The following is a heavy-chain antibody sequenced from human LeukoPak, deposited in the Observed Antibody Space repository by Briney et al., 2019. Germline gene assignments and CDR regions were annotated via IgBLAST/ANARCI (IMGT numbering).Heavy chain of an antibody. CDR1: GGSFSGYY. CDR2: INHSGST. D-gene: IGHD3-10*01. CDR3: ARVFLKPAAYYYGSGRGSIKRYNWFDP. V-gene: IGHV4-34*01. J-gene: IGHJ5*02. Sequence: PLETLSLTCAVYGGSFSGYYWSWIRQPPGKGLEWIGEINHSGSTNYNPSLKSRVTISVDTSKNKFSLKLSSVTAAHTAVYYCARVFLKPAAYYYGSGRGSIKRYNWFDPWGQGTLVTVSS.